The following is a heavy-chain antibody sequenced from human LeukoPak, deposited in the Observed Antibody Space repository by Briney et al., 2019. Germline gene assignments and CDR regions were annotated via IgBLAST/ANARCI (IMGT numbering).Heavy chain of an antibody. CDR2: INPNSGGT. CDR3: ARSKGSSGSNDY. CDR1: GYTFTGYY. D-gene: IGHD3-22*01. V-gene: IGHV1-2*02. Sequence: ASVKVSCTASGYTFTGYYMHWVRQAPGQGLEWMGWINPNSGGTNYAQKFQGRVTMTRDTSISTAYMELCRLRSDDTAVYYCARSKGSSGSNDYWGQGTLVTVSS. J-gene: IGHJ4*02.